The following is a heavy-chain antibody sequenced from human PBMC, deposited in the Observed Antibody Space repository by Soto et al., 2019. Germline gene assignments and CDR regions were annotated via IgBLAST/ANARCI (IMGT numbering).Heavy chain of an antibody. CDR3: ARVCYYDFWSGYYVFDY. J-gene: IGHJ4*02. V-gene: IGHV4-61*01. Sequence: SETLSLTCTVSGGSVSSGSYYWSWIRQPPGKGLEWIGYIYYSGSTNYNPSLKSRVTISVDTSKNQFSLKLSSVTAADTAVYYCARVCYYDFWSGYYVFDYWGQGTLVTVSS. CDR1: GGSVSSGSYY. CDR2: IYYSGST. D-gene: IGHD3-3*01.